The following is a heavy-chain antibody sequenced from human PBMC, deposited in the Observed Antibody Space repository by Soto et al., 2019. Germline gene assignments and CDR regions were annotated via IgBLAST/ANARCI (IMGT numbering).Heavy chain of an antibody. CDR1: GGTFSSYT. Sequence: ASVKVSCKASGGTFSSYTISWVRQAPGQGLEWMGRIIPILGIANYAQKFQGRVTITADKSTSTAYMELSSLRSEDTAVYYCARDGHGVVVPAAIRGASWFDPWGQGTLVTVSS. CDR3: ARDGHGVVVPAAIRGASWFDP. D-gene: IGHD2-2*02. J-gene: IGHJ5*02. CDR2: IIPILGIA. V-gene: IGHV1-69*04.